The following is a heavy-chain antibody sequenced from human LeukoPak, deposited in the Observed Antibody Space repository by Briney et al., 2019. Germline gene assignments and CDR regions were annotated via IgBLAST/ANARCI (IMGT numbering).Heavy chain of an antibody. Sequence: MPSETLSLTCAVYGGSFSGYYWSWIRQPPGKGLEWIGEINHSGSTNYNPSLKSRVTISVDTSKNQFSLKLSSVTAADTAVYYCARAPRLGSYYDYWGQGTLVTVSS. V-gene: IGHV4-34*01. J-gene: IGHJ4*02. CDR2: INHSGST. CDR1: GGSFSGYY. D-gene: IGHD1-26*01. CDR3: ARAPRLGSYYDY.